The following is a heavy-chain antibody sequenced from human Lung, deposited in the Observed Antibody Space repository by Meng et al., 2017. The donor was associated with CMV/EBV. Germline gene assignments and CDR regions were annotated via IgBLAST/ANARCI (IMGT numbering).Heavy chain of an antibody. D-gene: IGHD5-18*01. CDR3: ARDSPLDGYSLLDY. Sequence: VYRVNSGSGCKPPGASVKVPCRPSGYTFTSYAINWVRQAPGQGPDWMGWIDPNTGNPTYDQGFTGRFVFSLDTSVSTAYLQINSLRADDTAVYYCARDSPLDGYSLLDYWGQGTLVTVSS. CDR2: IDPNTGNP. J-gene: IGHJ4*02. V-gene: IGHV7-4-1*02. CDR1: GYTFTSYA.